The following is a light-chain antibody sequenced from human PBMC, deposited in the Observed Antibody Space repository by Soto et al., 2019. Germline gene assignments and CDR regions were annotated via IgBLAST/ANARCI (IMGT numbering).Light chain of an antibody. J-gene: IGKJ4*01. Sequence: AIRMTQSPSSLSASTGDRVTITCRAGQGISSYLAWYQQKPGKAPRLLIYAASTLQSGVPSRFSGSGSGTDFTLTISSLQAEDVAVYYCQQYYSTPLSFGGGTKVDIK. CDR1: QGISSY. CDR2: AAS. CDR3: QQYYSTPLS. V-gene: IGKV1-8*01.